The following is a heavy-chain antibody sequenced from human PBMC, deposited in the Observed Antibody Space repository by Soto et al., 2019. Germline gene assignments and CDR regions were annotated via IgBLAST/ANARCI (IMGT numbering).Heavy chain of an antibody. Sequence: QVQLQQWGAGLLKPSETLSLTCAVYGGSFSGYYWRWIRQPPGKGLEWIGEITHGGSTNYNPSLKRRVTISISTSKNQFSLELSPVTAADTAVYYCARTKREGITGTTWLYYFDYWGQGTRVTVSS. CDR1: GGSFSGYY. CDR3: ARTKREGITGTTWLYYFDY. CDR2: ITHGGST. V-gene: IGHV4-34*01. J-gene: IGHJ4*02. D-gene: IGHD1-20*01.